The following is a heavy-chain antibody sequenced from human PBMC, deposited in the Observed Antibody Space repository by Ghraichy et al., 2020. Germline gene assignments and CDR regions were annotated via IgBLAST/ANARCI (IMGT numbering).Heavy chain of an antibody. Sequence: GGSLRLSCAGSGFIFSSYAMSWVRQAPGKGLEWVSSISGSGSATFYADSVKGRFTISRDNSKNTLSLQMNSLRAEDTVVYYCAKDHDITDNPWGWFDPWGQGTLVTVSS. CDR1: GFIFSSYA. D-gene: IGHD3-10*01. CDR2: ISGSGSAT. V-gene: IGHV3-23*01. J-gene: IGHJ5*02. CDR3: AKDHDITDNPWGWFDP.